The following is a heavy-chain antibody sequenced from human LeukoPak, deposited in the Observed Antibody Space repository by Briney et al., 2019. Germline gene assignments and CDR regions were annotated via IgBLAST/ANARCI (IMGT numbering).Heavy chain of an antibody. J-gene: IGHJ4*02. CDR3: ANQYCTNGVCFPDFDY. Sequence: GGSLRLSCAASGFTFSSYGMHWVRQAPGKGLEWGAVIWYDGSNKYYADSVKGRFTISRDNSKSTLYLQMNSLRAEDTAVYYCANQYCTNGVCFPDFDYWGQGTLVTVSS. CDR1: GFTFSSYG. V-gene: IGHV3-33*06. D-gene: IGHD2-8*01. CDR2: IWYDGSNK.